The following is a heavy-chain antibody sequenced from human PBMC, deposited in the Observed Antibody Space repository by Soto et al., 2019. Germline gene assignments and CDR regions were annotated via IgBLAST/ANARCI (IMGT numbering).Heavy chain of an antibody. CDR2: TYYRSKWFN. V-gene: IGHV6-1*01. J-gene: IGHJ4*02. D-gene: IGHD3-10*01. CDR1: GDSVSSNSAA. CDR3: ARTLCGHGVKYIDF. Sequence: SQTLSLTCAISGDSVSSNSAAWNWIRQSPSRGLEWLGRTYYRSKWFNDHAISVISRIAINPDTSKNHFSLQLNSVTPDDTAVYYRARTLCGHGVKYIDFWGQVTLVTVSS.